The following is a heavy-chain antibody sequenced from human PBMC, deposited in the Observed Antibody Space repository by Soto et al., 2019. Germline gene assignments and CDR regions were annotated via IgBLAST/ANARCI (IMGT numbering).Heavy chain of an antibody. Sequence: SETLSLTWAVYGGSFSGYYWTWIRQPPGTGLEWIGEINHSGSTNYNPSLTSRVTISVDTSENQFFLKVTSVTADDTAVYYCARSYYDSTGFAVDPWGQGTLVTVSS. D-gene: IGHD3-22*01. CDR2: INHSGST. CDR3: ARSYYDSTGFAVDP. V-gene: IGHV4-34*01. J-gene: IGHJ5*02. CDR1: GGSFSGYY.